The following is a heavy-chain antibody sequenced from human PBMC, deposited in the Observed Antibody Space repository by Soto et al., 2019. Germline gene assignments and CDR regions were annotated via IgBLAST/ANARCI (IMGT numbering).Heavy chain of an antibody. CDR1: GGSISSSNW. Sequence: SETLSLTCAVSGGSISSSNWWSWVRQPPGKGLEWIGEIYHSGSTNYNPSLKSRVTISVDKSKNQFSLKLSSVTAADTAVYYCARVFISRGLRVVGPSPRPLYYFDYWGQGTLVTVSS. J-gene: IGHJ4*02. V-gene: IGHV4-4*02. CDR3: ARVFISRGLRVVGPSPRPLYYFDY. D-gene: IGHD2-21*01. CDR2: IYHSGST.